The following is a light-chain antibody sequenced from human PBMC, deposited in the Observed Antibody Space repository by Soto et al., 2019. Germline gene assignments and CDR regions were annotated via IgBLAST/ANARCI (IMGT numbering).Light chain of an antibody. Sequence: EIVLTQSPGTLSLSPGERATLPCRASQSVSNNYLAWYQQKPGQAPRLLIYGASTRATGIPDRFSGSGSGTEFTLTISRLEPEDFAVYYCHQYGSSGTFGQGTKVDIK. V-gene: IGKV3-20*01. CDR2: GAS. CDR1: QSVSNNY. J-gene: IGKJ1*01. CDR3: HQYGSSGT.